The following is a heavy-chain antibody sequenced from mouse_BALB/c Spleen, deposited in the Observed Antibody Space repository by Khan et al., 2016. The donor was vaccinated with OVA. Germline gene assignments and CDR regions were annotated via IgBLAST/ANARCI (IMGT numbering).Heavy chain of an antibody. V-gene: IGHV3-2*02. Sequence: EVKLVESGPGLVKPSQSLSLTCTVTGNSITSGYGWNWIRQFPGNKLEWMGYISYSGSTNYNPSLKSRISITRDTSKNQFFLQLNSVTTEDTATYYCARTARIKYWGQGTTLTVSS. J-gene: IGHJ2*01. CDR1: GNSITSGYG. D-gene: IGHD1-2*01. CDR2: ISYSGST. CDR3: ARTARIKY.